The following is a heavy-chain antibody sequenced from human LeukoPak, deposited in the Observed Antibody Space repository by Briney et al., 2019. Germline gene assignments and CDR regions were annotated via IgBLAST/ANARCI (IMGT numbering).Heavy chain of an antibody. CDR1: GYSFTSYW. Sequence: GESLKISFKGSGYSFTSYWIGWVRQMPGKGLEWMGRIDPRDSYTTYSPSFQGHVTISADKSISTAYLQWSSLKASDTAMYYCARKSMGNDFDYWGQGTLVTVSS. CDR3: ARKSMGNDFDY. V-gene: IGHV5-10-1*01. D-gene: IGHD4-23*01. J-gene: IGHJ4*02. CDR2: IDPRDSYT.